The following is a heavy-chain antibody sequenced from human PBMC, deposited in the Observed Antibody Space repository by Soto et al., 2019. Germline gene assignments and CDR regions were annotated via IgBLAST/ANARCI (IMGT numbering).Heavy chain of an antibody. J-gene: IGHJ4*02. V-gene: IGHV4-59*01. CDR3: ASGYSYGIDY. Sequence: SETLSLTCTVSGGSISSYYWSWIRQPPGKGLEWIGYIYYSGSTNYNPSLKSRVTISVDTSKNQFSLKLSSVTAADTAVYYCASGYSYGIDYWGQGTRVTVSS. D-gene: IGHD5-18*01. CDR1: GGSISSYY. CDR2: IYYSGST.